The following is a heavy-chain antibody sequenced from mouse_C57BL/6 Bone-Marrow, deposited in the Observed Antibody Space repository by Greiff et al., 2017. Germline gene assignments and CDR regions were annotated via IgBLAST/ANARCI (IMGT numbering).Heavy chain of an antibody. CDR1: GYTFTSYW. CDR2: IDPSDSET. D-gene: IGHD1-1*01. V-gene: IGHV1-52*01. J-gene: IGHJ2*01. CDR3: ARHEDTRSGSSLYFDY. Sequence: QVQLQQPGAELVRPGSSVKLSCKASGYTFTSYWMHWVKQRPIQGLEWIGNIDPSDSETHYNQKYKDKATLTVDKSSSTVYMELSRLTSEDSAVYFCARHEDTRSGSSLYFDYWGQGTTLTVSS.